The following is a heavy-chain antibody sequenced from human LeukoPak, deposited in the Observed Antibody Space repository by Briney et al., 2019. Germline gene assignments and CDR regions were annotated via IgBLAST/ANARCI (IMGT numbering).Heavy chain of an antibody. CDR2: IIPIFGTA. J-gene: IGHJ4*02. V-gene: IGHV1-69*13. CDR3: ARDNRRITIFGVDVPYYFDY. D-gene: IGHD3-3*01. CDR1: GGTFSSYA. Sequence: SVKVSCKASGGTFSSYAISWVRQAPGQGLEWMGGIIPIFGTANYAQKFQGRVTITADESTSTAYMELSSLRSEDTAVYYCARDNRRITIFGVDVPYYFDYWGQGTLDTVSS.